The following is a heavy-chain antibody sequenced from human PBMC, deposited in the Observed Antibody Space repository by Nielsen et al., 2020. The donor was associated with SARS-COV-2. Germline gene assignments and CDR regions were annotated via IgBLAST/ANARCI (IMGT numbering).Heavy chain of an antibody. D-gene: IGHD5-24*01. CDR1: GFTFSSYW. CDR2: INSDGSST. J-gene: IGHJ4*02. CDR3: AREGRKLPLDY. V-gene: IGHV3-74*01. Sequence: GESLKISCAASGFTFSSYWMHWVRQAPGKGLVWVSRINSDGSSTSYADSVKGRFTISRDNAKNTLYLQMNSLRAEDTAVYYCAREGRKLPLDYWSQGTLVTVSS.